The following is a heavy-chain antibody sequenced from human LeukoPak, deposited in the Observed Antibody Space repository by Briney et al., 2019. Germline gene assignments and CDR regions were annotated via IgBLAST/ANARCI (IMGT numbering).Heavy chain of an antibody. D-gene: IGHD4-17*01. J-gene: IGHJ4*02. CDR2: ISGSGGTT. Sequence: LSLTCAVYGGSFSGYYWSWIRQPPGKGLEWVSGISGSGGTTYYADSVKGRFTISRDNAKNSLYLQMNSLRVDDTAVYYCARDRLHYGEYEKTLDYWGQGTLVTVSS. V-gene: IGHV3-11*04. CDR1: GGSFSGYY. CDR3: ARDRLHYGEYEKTLDY.